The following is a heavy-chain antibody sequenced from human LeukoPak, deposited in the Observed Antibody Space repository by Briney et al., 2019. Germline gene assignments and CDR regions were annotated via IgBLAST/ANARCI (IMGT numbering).Heavy chain of an antibody. CDR3: ARVRLSMVRGVIPYYFDY. J-gene: IGHJ4*02. V-gene: IGHV1-8*01. Sequence: ASVKVSCKASGYTFTSYDINWVRQATGQGLEWMGWMNLNSGNTGYAQKFQGRVTMTRNTSISTAYMELSSLRSEDTAVYYCARVRLSMVRGVIPYYFDYWGQGTLVTVPS. CDR2: MNLNSGNT. D-gene: IGHD3-10*01. CDR1: GYTFTSYD.